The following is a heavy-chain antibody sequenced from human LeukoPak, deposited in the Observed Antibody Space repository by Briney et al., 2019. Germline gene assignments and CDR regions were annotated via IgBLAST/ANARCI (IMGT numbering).Heavy chain of an antibody. V-gene: IGHV1-69*05. Sequence: ASVKVSFTASGRTFSIYAIAWVRQARGQGLEWMGIFTPIFGTANYAQKFQGRTTITTDESTNIGYMELTSLRSENTAMYFCARSQGGQPDYWGQGTLVTVSS. J-gene: IGHJ4*02. CDR3: ARSQGGQPDY. D-gene: IGHD2-2*01. CDR1: GRTFSIYA. CDR2: FTPIFGTA.